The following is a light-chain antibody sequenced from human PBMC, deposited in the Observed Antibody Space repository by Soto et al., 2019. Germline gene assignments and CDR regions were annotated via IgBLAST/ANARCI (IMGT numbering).Light chain of an antibody. J-gene: IGLJ1*01. CDR2: EVT. Sequence: QSALTQPPSASGSPGQSVTISCTGTSSDVGGYYSVSWYQQHPGKAPKLMIYEVTKRPSGVPDRFSGSKSGSTASLTVSGLQAEDEADYYCSSYARINNLAVFGTGTKLTVL. CDR3: SSYARINNLAV. CDR1: SSDVGGYYS. V-gene: IGLV2-8*01.